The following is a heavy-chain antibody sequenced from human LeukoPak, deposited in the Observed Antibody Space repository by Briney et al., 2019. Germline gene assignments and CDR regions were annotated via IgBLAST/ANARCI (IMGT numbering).Heavy chain of an antibody. V-gene: IGHV3-23*01. Sequence: GGSLRLSWAASGFTFSSYAMSWVRQAPGKGLEWVSAISGSGGSTYYADSVKGRFTISRDNSKNTLYLQMNSLRAEDTAVYYCTSGVAGNFDYWGQGTLVTVSS. D-gene: IGHD6-19*01. CDR3: TSGVAGNFDY. CDR2: ISGSGGST. J-gene: IGHJ4*02. CDR1: GFTFSSYA.